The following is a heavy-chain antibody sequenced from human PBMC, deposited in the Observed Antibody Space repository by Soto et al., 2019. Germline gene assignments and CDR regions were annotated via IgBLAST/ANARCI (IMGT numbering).Heavy chain of an antibody. J-gene: IGHJ4*02. V-gene: IGHV3-30*03. D-gene: IGHD3-22*01. CDR2: ISYDGSNK. CDR1: GFTFSSYS. CDR3: AREGYDSSGYDY. Sequence: GGSLRLSCAASGFTFSSYSMSWVRQAPGKGLEWVAVISYDGSNKYYADSVKGRFTISRDNSKNTLYLQMNSLRAEDTAVYYCAREGYDSSGYDYWGQGTLVTVSS.